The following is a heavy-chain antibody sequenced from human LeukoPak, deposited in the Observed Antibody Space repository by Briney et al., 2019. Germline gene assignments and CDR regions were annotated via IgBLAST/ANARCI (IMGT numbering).Heavy chain of an antibody. V-gene: IGHV3-73*01. D-gene: IGHD3-22*01. Sequence: GGSLRLSCATSGFTFSGFAIHWVRQASGKGLEWVGRIRSKANSYATTDVASVRGRFSISRDDSKNTAYLQMNSLKTEDTAVYYCTRPSYDSSVSGVVYWGQGTLVTVSS. CDR2: IRSKANSYAT. CDR3: TRPSYDSSVSGVVY. J-gene: IGHJ4*02. CDR1: GFTFSGFA.